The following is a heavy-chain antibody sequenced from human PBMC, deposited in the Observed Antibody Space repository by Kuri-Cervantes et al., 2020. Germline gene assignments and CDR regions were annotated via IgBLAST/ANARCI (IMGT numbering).Heavy chain of an antibody. CDR2: IYFDGSNS. D-gene: IGHD3-16*01. V-gene: IGHV3-30-3*01. CDR1: GFTFSHFS. Sequence: GESLKISCAASGFTFSHFSMHWVRQPPGRGLEWVASIYFDGSNSYHAESVKGRFTISRDNSKNTLYLQMNSLRAEDTAVYYCAMGDNYGMDVWGQGTTVTVSS. CDR3: AMGDNYGMDV. J-gene: IGHJ6*02.